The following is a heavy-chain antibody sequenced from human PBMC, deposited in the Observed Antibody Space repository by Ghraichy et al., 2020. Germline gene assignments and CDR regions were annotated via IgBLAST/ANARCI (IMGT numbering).Heavy chain of an antibody. CDR1: GFTFSSYA. CDR3: AKDQSFSQYSSVKSGPNDDY. V-gene: IGHV3-23*01. D-gene: IGHD6-19*01. CDR2: ISGSGGST. Sequence: GGSLRLSCAASGFTFSSYAMSWVRQAPGKGLEWVSAISGSGGSTYYADSVKGRFTISRDNSTNTLYLQMNSRRAEDTAVYYCAKDQSFSQYSSVKSGPNDDYWGQGTLVTVSS. J-gene: IGHJ4*02.